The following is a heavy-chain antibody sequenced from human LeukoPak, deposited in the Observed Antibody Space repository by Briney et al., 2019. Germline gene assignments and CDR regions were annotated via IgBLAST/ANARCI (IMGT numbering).Heavy chain of an antibody. CDR2: INHSGST. V-gene: IGHV4-34*01. D-gene: IGHD3-9*01. Sequence: RSSETLSLTCAVYGGSFSGYYWSWIRQPPGKGLEWIGEINHSGSTNYNPSLKSRVTISVDTSKNQFSLKLSSVTAADTAVYYCARDVQVLRYFDVSNWFDPWGQGTLVTVSS. CDR1: GGSFSGYY. J-gene: IGHJ5*02. CDR3: ARDVQVLRYFDVSNWFDP.